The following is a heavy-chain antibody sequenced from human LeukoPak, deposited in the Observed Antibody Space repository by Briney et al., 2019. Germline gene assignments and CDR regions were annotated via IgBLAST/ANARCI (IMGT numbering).Heavy chain of an antibody. D-gene: IGHD6-13*01. V-gene: IGHV4-38-2*02. J-gene: IGHJ5*02. CDR1: GYSISSGYY. Sequence: PSETLSLTCTVSGYSISSGYYWGWIRQPPGKGLEWIGSIYNSGSTYYNPSLKSRVTISVDTSKNQFSLKLRSVTAADTAMYYCARAYSSSWYYNWFDPWGQGTLVTVSS. CDR3: ARAYSSSWYYNWFDP. CDR2: IYNSGST.